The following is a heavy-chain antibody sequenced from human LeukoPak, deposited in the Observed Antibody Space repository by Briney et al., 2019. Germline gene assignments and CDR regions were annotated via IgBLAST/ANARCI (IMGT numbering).Heavy chain of an antibody. D-gene: IGHD2-15*01. CDR3: ARASPRHCSGGSCYSFDY. Sequence: ASVKVSCKASGYTFTSYDINWVRQATGQGLEGMGGMNPNSGNTGYAQKFQGRVTMTRNTSISTAYMELSSLRSDDPAVYYCARASPRHCSGGSCYSFDYWGQGTLVTVSS. V-gene: IGHV1-8*01. J-gene: IGHJ4*02. CDR2: MNPNSGNT. CDR1: GYTFTSYD.